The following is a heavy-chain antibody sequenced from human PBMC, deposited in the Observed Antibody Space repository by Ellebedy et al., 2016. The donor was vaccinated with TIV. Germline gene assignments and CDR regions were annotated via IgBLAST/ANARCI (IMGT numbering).Heavy chain of an antibody. Sequence: GESLKISCAASGFTFSSYAMHWVRQAPGKGLEYVSAISGSGGSTYYADSVKGRFTISRDNSKNTLYLQMNSLRAEDTAVYYCAKEVLAALFYWGQGTLVTVSS. CDR2: ISGSGGST. V-gene: IGHV3-23*01. D-gene: IGHD6-25*01. J-gene: IGHJ4*02. CDR3: AKEVLAALFY. CDR1: GFTFSSYA.